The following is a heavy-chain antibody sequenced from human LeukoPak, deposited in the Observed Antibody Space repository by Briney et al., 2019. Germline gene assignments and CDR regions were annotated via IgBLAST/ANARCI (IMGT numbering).Heavy chain of an antibody. CDR1: GFTFSSYA. V-gene: IGHV3-23*01. CDR2: ISGSGGST. CDR3: AKDYDSSGYYFLGDGFDY. J-gene: IGHJ4*02. Sequence: GGSLRLSCAASGFTFSSYAMSWVRQAPGKGLEWVSAISGSGGSTYYADSVRGRFTISRDNSKNTLYLQMNSLRAEDTAAYYCAKDYDSSGYYFLGDGFDYWGQGTLVSVSS. D-gene: IGHD3-22*01.